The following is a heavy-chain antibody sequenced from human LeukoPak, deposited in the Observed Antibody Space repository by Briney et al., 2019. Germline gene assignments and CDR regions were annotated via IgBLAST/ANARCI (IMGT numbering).Heavy chain of an antibody. CDR1: GFTFSTYW. Sequence: GGSLRLSCSASGFTFSTYWMSWVRQAPGKGLGWVSAISGSGGSTYYADSVKGRFTISRDNSKNTLYLQMNSLRAEDTAVYYCAKVTRSLGDYWGQGTLVTVSS. V-gene: IGHV3-23*01. D-gene: IGHD1-26*01. CDR3: AKVTRSLGDY. CDR2: ISGSGGST. J-gene: IGHJ4*02.